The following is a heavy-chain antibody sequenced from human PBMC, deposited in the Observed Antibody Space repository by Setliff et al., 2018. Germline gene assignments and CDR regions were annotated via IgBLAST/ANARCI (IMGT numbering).Heavy chain of an antibody. Sequence: PSETLSLTCTVSGDSTPAASIMAWIRQPPGKGLEFIGYVYYSGAAKYDPSLKSRVTMSVDTSKTQFSLKLSSVIAADTAVYYCARGGTYRYFDYWGQGTLVTVSS. J-gene: IGHJ4*02. CDR1: GDSTPAAS. V-gene: IGHV4-61*08. CDR3: ARGGTYRYFDY. CDR2: VYYSGAA.